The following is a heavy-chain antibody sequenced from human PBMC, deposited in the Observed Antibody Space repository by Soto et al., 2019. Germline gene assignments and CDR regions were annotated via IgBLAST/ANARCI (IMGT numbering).Heavy chain of an antibody. Sequence: EVQLVESGGGLVKPGGSLRLSCAASGFTFSSYSMNWVRQAPGKGLEWVSSISSSSSYIYYADSVKGRFTISRDNAKNALYLQMNSLRAEDTAVYYCARDLGYSSSYVPEDVWGQGTTVTVSS. V-gene: IGHV3-21*01. D-gene: IGHD6-13*01. J-gene: IGHJ6*02. CDR2: ISSSSSYI. CDR3: ARDLGYSSSYVPEDV. CDR1: GFTFSSYS.